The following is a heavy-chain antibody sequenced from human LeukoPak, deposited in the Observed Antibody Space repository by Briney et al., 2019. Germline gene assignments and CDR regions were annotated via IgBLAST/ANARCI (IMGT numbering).Heavy chain of an antibody. CDR2: INHSGST. CDR3: ARELDTAMVTEGFFDY. D-gene: IGHD5-18*01. Sequence: SETLSLTCAVYGGSFSGYYWSWIRQPPGKGLEWIGEINHSGSTNYNPSLKSRVTISVDTSKNQFSLKLSSVTAADTAVYYCARELDTAMVTEGFFDYWGQGTLVTVSS. CDR1: GGSFSGYY. J-gene: IGHJ4*02. V-gene: IGHV4-34*01.